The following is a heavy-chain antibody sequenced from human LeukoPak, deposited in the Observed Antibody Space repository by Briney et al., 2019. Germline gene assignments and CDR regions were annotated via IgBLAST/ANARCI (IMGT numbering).Heavy chain of an antibody. Sequence: PGGSLRLSCAASGFTFSSYSMNWVRQAPGKGLEWVSSISSSSSYIYYADSVKGRFTISRDSAKNSLYLQMNSLRAEDTAVYYCARGLHSGSYSDAFDIWGQGTMVTVSS. CDR2: ISSSSSYI. CDR1: GFTFSSYS. V-gene: IGHV3-21*01. D-gene: IGHD1-26*01. CDR3: ARGLHSGSYSDAFDI. J-gene: IGHJ3*02.